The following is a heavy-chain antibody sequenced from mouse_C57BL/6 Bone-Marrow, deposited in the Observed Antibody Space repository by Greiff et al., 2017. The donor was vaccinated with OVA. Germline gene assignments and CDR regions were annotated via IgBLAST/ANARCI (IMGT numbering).Heavy chain of an antibody. V-gene: IGHV5-16*01. D-gene: IGHD1-1*01. J-gene: IGHJ4*01. CDR1: GFTFSDYY. CDR3: ARDLGTTVVENYAMDY. CDR2: INYDGSST. Sequence: EVHLVESEGGLVQPGSSMKLSCTASGFTFSDYYMAWVRQVPEKGLEWVANINYDGSSTYYLDSLKSRFIISRDNAKNILYLQMSSLKSEDTATYYCARDLGTTVVENYAMDYWGQGTSVTVSS.